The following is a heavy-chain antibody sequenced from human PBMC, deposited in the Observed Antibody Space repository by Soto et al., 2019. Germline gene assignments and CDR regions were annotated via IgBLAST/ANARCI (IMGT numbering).Heavy chain of an antibody. CDR3: ARNVPVTALGY. Sequence: EVRRVESGGGLVQPGGSLRLSCAASGVTVGNNYMSWVRQAPGKGLEWGSVTYSGGDTRYADSVKGRFTMSRDSTKTTVSLQMDSLRAGDTAVCLCARNVPVTALGYWGQGTLVTVSS. CDR2: TYSGGDT. V-gene: IGHV3-66*01. D-gene: IGHD5-18*01. J-gene: IGHJ4*02. CDR1: GVTVGNNY.